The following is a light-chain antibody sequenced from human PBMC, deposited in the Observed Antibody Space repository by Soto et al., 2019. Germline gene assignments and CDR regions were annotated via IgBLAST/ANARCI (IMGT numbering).Light chain of an antibody. CDR2: QVS. CDR1: QSLVYSDGNTY. J-gene: IGKJ1*01. V-gene: IGKV2-24*01. CDR3: IQLSYLPRT. Sequence: VLTQTPLSSPVTLGQPASISCRSSQSLVYSDGNTYLSWLQQRPGQPPRLLIYQVSNRFSGVPDRFSGSGAGTDFTLKISRVEAEDVGVYSCIQLSYLPRTFGQGTTVEIK.